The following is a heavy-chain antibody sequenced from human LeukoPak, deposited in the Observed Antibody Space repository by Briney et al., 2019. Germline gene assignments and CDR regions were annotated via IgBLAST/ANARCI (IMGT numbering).Heavy chain of an antibody. D-gene: IGHD1-26*01. CDR3: ATHSGSYRGHFGY. Sequence: GASVKVSCKASGYTFIRYAMHWVRQAPGQRLEWMGWINAGNGNTKYAQKLQGRVTMSTDTSTNTAYMELRSLRSDDTAVYYCATHSGSYRGHFGYWGQGTLVTVSS. CDR2: INAGNGNT. V-gene: IGHV1-3*01. J-gene: IGHJ4*02. CDR1: GYTFIRYA.